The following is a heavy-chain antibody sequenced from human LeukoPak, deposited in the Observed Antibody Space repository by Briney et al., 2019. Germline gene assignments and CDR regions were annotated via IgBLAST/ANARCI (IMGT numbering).Heavy chain of an antibody. CDR3: ARDGGSYHIDY. CDR1: RFTFSSYW. Sequence: EGSLRLSCAASRFTFSSYWMHWVRQAPGKGLVWVSRINSDGSSTSYADSVKGRFTISRDNAKNTLYLQMNSLRAEDTAVYYCARDGGSYHIDYWGQGTLVTVSS. J-gene: IGHJ4*02. D-gene: IGHD1-26*01. CDR2: INSDGSST. V-gene: IGHV3-74*01.